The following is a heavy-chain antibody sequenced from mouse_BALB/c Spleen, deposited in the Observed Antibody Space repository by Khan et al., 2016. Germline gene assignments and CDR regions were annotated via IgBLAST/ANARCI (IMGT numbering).Heavy chain of an antibody. J-gene: IGHJ1*01. CDR3: ARSGPDWCFDV. CDR2: IWSGGNT. V-gene: IGHV2-2*02. Sequence: QVQLKQSGPGLVQPSQNLSITCTVSGFSLYTYGVHWIRQSPGEGLEWLGVIWSGGNTDYNAAFISRLSMTKDNSKSQVFFKMNILQPNDRARYYCARSGPDWCFDVWGAGTPVTVSS. CDR1: GFSLYTYG.